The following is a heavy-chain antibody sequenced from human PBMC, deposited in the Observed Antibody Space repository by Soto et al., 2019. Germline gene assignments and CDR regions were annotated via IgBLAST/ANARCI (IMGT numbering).Heavy chain of an antibody. CDR2: ISGSGSTI. CDR3: ARSNFDY. J-gene: IGHJ4*02. Sequence: GGSLRLSCAASGFTFSSYAVNWVRQAPGKGLEWVSYISGSGSTIYYADSVKGRFTISRDNAKNSLYLQMNSLRAEDTAVYYCARSNFDYWGQGTLVTVSS. V-gene: IGHV3-48*01. CDR1: GFTFSSYA.